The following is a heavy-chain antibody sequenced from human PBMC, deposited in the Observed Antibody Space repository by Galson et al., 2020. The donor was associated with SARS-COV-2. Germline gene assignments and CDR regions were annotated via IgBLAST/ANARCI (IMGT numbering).Heavy chain of an antibody. J-gene: IGHJ6*02. CDR2: ISGSGPNT. CDR3: ARGLRKPYTGFDGEHYYFYGLDV. D-gene: IGHD5-12*01. CDR1: EFTFNLHV. V-gene: IGHV3-23*01. Sequence: GGSLRLSCAASEFTFNLHVMSWVRQAPGKGLEWVSGISGSGPNTYYTDSVKGRFTISRDNSKNTLYLQMNSLRADDTAVYYCARGLRKPYTGFDGEHYYFYGLDVWGQGTTVTVSS.